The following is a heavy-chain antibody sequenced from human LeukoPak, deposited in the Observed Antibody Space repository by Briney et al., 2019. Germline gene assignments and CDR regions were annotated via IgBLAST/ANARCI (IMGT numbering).Heavy chain of an antibody. Sequence: GASVKVSCKASGYTFTGYYMHWVRQAPGQGLEWMGWINPNSGGTNYAQKFQGRVTMTRDTSISTAYMKLSRLRSDDTAVYYCARDKKYCSSTSCYSYYYYYYMDVWGKGTTVTVSS. J-gene: IGHJ6*03. CDR3: ARDKKYCSSTSCYSYYYYYYMDV. D-gene: IGHD2-2*01. CDR2: INPNSGGT. CDR1: GYTFTGYY. V-gene: IGHV1-2*02.